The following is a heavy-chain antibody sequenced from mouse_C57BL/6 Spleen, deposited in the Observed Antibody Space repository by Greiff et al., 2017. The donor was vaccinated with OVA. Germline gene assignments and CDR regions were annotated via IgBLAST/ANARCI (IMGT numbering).Heavy chain of an antibody. V-gene: IGHV1-69*01. J-gene: IGHJ2*01. D-gene: IGHD2-1*01. Sequence: VKLQQSGAELVMPGASVKLSCKASGYTFTSYWMHWVKQRPGQGLEWIGEIDPSDSYTNYNQKFKGKSTLTVDKSSSTAYMQLSSLTSEDSAVYYCARGFYGNSFDYWGQGTTLTVSS. CDR3: ARGFYGNSFDY. CDR1: GYTFTSYW. CDR2: IDPSDSYT.